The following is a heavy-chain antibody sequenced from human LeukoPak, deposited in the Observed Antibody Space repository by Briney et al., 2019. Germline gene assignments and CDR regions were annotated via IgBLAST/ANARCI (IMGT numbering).Heavy chain of an antibody. CDR3: ARGYGGNPIDY. D-gene: IGHD4-23*01. V-gene: IGHV3-33*01. Sequence: PAGSLTLSCAASGFTFSSYGMHWVRQAPGKGLEWVGVIWYDGSNKYYADPVKGRFTISKDNSKNTPYLQMNSLRAEDTAVYYCARGYGGNPIDYWGQGTLVTVSS. CDR1: GFTFSSYG. CDR2: IWYDGSNK. J-gene: IGHJ4*02.